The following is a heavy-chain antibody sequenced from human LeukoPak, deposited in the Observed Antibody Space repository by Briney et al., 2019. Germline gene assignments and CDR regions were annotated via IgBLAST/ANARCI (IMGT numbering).Heavy chain of an antibody. V-gene: IGHV4-59*08. Sequence: PSETLSLTCTVSGGSISSYYWSWIRQPPGKGLEWIGYIYYSGSTNYNPSLKSRVTISVDTSKNQFSLKLSSVTAADTAVYYCARTGRDYGSGSYYNFFDYWGQGTLVTVSS. CDR2: IYYSGST. J-gene: IGHJ4*02. CDR1: GGSISSYY. CDR3: ARTGRDYGSGSYYNFFDY. D-gene: IGHD3-10*01.